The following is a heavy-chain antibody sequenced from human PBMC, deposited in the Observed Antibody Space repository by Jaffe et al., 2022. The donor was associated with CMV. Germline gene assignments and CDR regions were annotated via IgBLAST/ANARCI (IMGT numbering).Heavy chain of an antibody. CDR2: ISYSGSNK. J-gene: IGHJ6*02. CDR1: GFSFSSND. V-gene: IGHV3-30*18. Sequence: QVQLVESGGGVVQPGRSLRLSCAASGFSFSSNDMYWVRQAPGKGLEWVAFISYSGSNKLYADSVTGRFTISRDNSRNTLFLQMNGLRPEDTAIYYCAKNLSPVRGILSSSGPISYYYAMDVWGQGTTVIVSS. D-gene: IGHD3-10*01. CDR3: AKNLSPVRGILSSSGPISYYYAMDV.